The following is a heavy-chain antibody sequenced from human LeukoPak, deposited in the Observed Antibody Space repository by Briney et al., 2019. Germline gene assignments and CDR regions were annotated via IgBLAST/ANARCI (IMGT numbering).Heavy chain of an antibody. CDR2: IYYSGST. D-gene: IGHD3-10*01. Sequence: PSETLSLTCTVSGGSISSYYWSWIRQPPGKGLEWIGYIYYSGSTNYNPSLKSRVTISVDTSKNQFSLKLSSVTAADTAVYYCASLLLWFGDDAFDIWGQGIMVTVSS. V-gene: IGHV4-59*01. J-gene: IGHJ3*02. CDR1: GGSISSYY. CDR3: ASLLLWFGDDAFDI.